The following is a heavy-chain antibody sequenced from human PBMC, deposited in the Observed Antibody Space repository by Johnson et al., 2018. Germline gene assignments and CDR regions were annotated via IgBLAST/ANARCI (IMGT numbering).Heavy chain of an antibody. CDR3: ARGYSSSSQVAFDI. D-gene: IGHD6-6*01. J-gene: IGHJ3*02. V-gene: IGHV3-74*01. CDR1: GFTFSRYW. CDR2: IDSHGSST. Sequence: VQLQESGGGLVQPGGSLRLSCAASGFTFSRYWIHWVRQAPGKGLVWVSRIDSHGSSTTYADSVKGRFTISRDNAKNTLYLQMNSLRAEDTAVYYCARGYSSSSQVAFDIWGQGTMVTVSS.